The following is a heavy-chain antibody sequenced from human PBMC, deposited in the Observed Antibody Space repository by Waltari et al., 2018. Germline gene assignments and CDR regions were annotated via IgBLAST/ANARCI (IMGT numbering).Heavy chain of an antibody. V-gene: IGHV4-31*11. Sequence: QVQLQESGPGLVKPSQTLSLTCAVSGDSISSGGYYWSWIRQHPGKGLEWIGSILHSGSTYANPSLRSRMTISADTSKNHFSLRLTSVTAADTAVYYCARGILGATTSGYYYHGLDVWGQGTTVTVSS. CDR3: ARGILGATTSGYYYHGLDV. CDR2: ILHSGST. J-gene: IGHJ6*02. D-gene: IGHD1-26*01. CDR1: GDSISSGGYY.